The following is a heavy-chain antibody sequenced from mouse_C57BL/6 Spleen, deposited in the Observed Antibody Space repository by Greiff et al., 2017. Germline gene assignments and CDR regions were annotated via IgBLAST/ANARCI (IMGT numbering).Heavy chain of an antibody. CDR3: ARGWGNYEYFDV. CDR1: GYAFSSYW. J-gene: IGHJ1*03. Sequence: QVQLKQSGAELVKPGASVKISCKASGYAFSSYWMNWVKQRPGKGLEWIGQIYPGDGDTNYNGKFKGKATLTADKSSSTAYMQLSSLTSEDAAVYFCARGWGNYEYFDVWGTGATVTVSS. D-gene: IGHD2-1*01. CDR2: IYPGDGDT. V-gene: IGHV1-80*01.